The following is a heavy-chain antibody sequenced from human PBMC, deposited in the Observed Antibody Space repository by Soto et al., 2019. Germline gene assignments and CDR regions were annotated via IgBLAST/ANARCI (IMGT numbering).Heavy chain of an antibody. J-gene: IGHJ6*02. Sequence: XETLSLTCGVAGCSIRSYYWSWIRQSPEKGLEWIGYFYHSGNSNYNPSLKSRVTISVDTSKNQLSLSLRSVTAADTAVYFCARISSVDPYGYVNGGLDVWGQGTAVTVSS. D-gene: IGHD5-18*01. CDR3: ARISSVDPYGYVNGGLDV. CDR2: FYHSGNS. V-gene: IGHV4-59*01. CDR1: GCSIRSYY.